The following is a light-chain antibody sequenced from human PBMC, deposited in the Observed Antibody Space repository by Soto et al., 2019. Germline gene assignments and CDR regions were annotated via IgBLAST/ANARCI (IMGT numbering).Light chain of an antibody. Sequence: EIVLTQSPATLSLSPLEISTLSCRASQSVSSYLALYQQKPGQAPRLLIYDASNRATGIPARFSGSRSGTEFTLTISSLQSEDIAVYYCQQYNKWPQTFGQGTKVDIK. CDR2: DAS. CDR1: QSVSSY. V-gene: IGKV3-11*01. CDR3: QQYNKWPQT. J-gene: IGKJ1*01.